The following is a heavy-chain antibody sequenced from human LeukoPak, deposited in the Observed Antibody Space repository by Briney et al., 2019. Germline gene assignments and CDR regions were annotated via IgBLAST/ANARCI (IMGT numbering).Heavy chain of an antibody. Sequence: GGSLRLSCAASGFTFSNYAMSWVRQAPGKGLEWVSGISGSGGSTYYADSVKGRFTISRDNSKNTLYLQMNGLRAEDTAAYYCAKDLEEWELQTPFDYWGQGTLVTVSS. CDR1: GFTFSNYA. CDR3: AKDLEEWELQTPFDY. D-gene: IGHD1-26*01. V-gene: IGHV3-23*01. CDR2: ISGSGGST. J-gene: IGHJ4*02.